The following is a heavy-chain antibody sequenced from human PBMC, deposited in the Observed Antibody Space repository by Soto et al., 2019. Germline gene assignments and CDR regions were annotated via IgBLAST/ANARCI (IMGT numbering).Heavy chain of an antibody. V-gene: IGHV4-30-4*01. CDR1: GGSISSGDYY. J-gene: IGHJ6*02. CDR3: ARTSPVLRFLEWSDYGMDV. Sequence: TLSLTCTVSGGSISSGDYYWSWIRQPPGKGLEWIGYIYYSGSTYYNPSLKSRVTISVDTSKNQFSLKLSSVTAADTAVYYCARTSPVLRFLEWSDYGMDVWGQGTTVTVSS. D-gene: IGHD3-3*01. CDR2: IYYSGST.